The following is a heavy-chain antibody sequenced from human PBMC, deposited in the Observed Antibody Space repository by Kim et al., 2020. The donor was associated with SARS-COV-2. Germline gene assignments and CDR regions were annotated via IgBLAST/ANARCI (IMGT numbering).Heavy chain of an antibody. J-gene: IGHJ4*02. CDR3: MKVDEEFDN. CDR2: VSDDGKT. V-gene: IGHV4-39*07. Sequence: SETLSLTCTVSGGSIISSTHYWGWVRQAPGKGLEWIGSVSDDGKTWYDPSLKSRVTLSIDKSKNQFFLRLTSVTAADTAVYFCMKVDEEFDNWGQGTLVTVSS. CDR1: GGSIISSTHY.